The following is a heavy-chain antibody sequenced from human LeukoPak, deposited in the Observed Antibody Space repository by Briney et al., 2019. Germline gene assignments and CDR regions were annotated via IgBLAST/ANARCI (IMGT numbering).Heavy chain of an antibody. CDR2: IYNIGST. Sequence: SETLSLTCSVSGASISSHYWSWIRQPPGKGLEWIGYIYNIGSTNYNPSLKSRVTISVDTPKNQFSLKLTSVTAADTAVYYCAREGPLHWFDPWGQGTLVTVSS. CDR3: AREGPLHWFDP. J-gene: IGHJ5*02. V-gene: IGHV4-59*11. CDR1: GASISSHY.